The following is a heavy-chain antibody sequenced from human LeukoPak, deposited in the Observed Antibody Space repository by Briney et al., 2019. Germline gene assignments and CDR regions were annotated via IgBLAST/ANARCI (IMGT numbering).Heavy chain of an antibody. D-gene: IGHD3-9*01. CDR3: ARDSADILTGADAFDI. Sequence: GGSLRLSCAASGFTFSDYYMSWIRQAPGKGLEWVSYISSSSSYTNYADSVKGRFTISRDNAKSSLYLQMNSLRAEDTAVYYCARDSADILTGADAFDIWGQGTMVTVSS. CDR1: GFTFSDYY. J-gene: IGHJ3*02. CDR2: ISSSSSYT. V-gene: IGHV3-11*06.